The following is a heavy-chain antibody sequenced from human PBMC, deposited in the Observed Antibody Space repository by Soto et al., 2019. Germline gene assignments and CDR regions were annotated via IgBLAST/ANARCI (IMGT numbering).Heavy chain of an antibody. J-gene: IGHJ6*01. D-gene: IGHD3-9*01. Sequence: EVQLLESGGGLVQPGGSLRLSCAASGFTFTSYGMSWVRQAPGKGLEWGSGISAGGGRTHYADSLKGRFTISRDNSKNTLYLQMNGLRAQDTAVYYCAKVLVIGDYHGMDVW. V-gene: IGHV3-23*01. CDR3: AKVLVIGDYHGMDV. CDR1: GFTFTSYG. CDR2: ISAGGGRT.